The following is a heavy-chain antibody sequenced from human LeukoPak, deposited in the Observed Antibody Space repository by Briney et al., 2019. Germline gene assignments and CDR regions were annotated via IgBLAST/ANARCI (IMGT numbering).Heavy chain of an antibody. J-gene: IGHJ3*02. V-gene: IGHV4-34*01. CDR3: ARVARHCSSTSCYRASRVDAFDI. Sequence: PSETLSLTCAVYGGSFSGYYWSWIRQPPGKGLEWIGEINHSGSTNYNPSLKSRVTISVDTSKDQFSLKLSSVTAADTAVYYCARVARHCSSTSCYRASRVDAFDIWAKGQWSPSLQ. CDR1: GGSFSGYY. D-gene: IGHD2-2*01. CDR2: INHSGST.